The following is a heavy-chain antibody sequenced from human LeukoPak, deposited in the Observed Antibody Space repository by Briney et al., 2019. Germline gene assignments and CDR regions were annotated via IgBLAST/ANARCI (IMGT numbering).Heavy chain of an antibody. J-gene: IGHJ5*02. V-gene: IGHV4-4*07. CDR2: IYATGST. Sequence: SETLSLTCTVSGGSISSYYWSWIRQPAGKGLEWIGRIYATGSTNYNPSLKSRVTMSVDTSKNQFSLKLSSVTAADTAVYYCARDNLSDYGDPGWFDPWGQGTLVTVS. CDR1: GGSISSYY. D-gene: IGHD4-17*01. CDR3: ARDNLSDYGDPGWFDP.